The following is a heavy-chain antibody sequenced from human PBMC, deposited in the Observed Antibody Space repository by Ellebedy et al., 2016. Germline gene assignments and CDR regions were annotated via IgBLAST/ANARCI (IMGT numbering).Heavy chain of an antibody. CDR3: ARDSRYVLHSGWPLYNWFDS. D-gene: IGHD6-19*01. V-gene: IGHV3-7*01. J-gene: IGHJ5*01. CDR1: GFTFSSYW. Sequence: GGSLRLSCAASGFTFSSYWMSWVRQAPGKGLEWVANIKEDGSEKYYVDSVKGRFTISRDNAKNSLYLQMNRLRAEDTAVYYCARDSRYVLHSGWPLYNWFDSWGQGTLVTVSS. CDR2: IKEDGSEK.